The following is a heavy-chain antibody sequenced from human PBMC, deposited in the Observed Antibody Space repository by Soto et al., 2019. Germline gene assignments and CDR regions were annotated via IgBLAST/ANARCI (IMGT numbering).Heavy chain of an antibody. CDR3: ARAVGYGSGGNWFDP. D-gene: IGHD3-10*01. V-gene: IGHV4-39*01. Sequence: QLQLQESGPGLVKPSETLSLTCTVSGGSISSSSYYWGWIRQPPGKGLEWIGSIYYSGSTYYNPSLKSRVTISVDTSKNQFPLKLSSVTAADTAVYYCARAVGYGSGGNWFDPWGQGTLVTVSS. CDR1: GGSISSSSYY. J-gene: IGHJ5*02. CDR2: IYYSGST.